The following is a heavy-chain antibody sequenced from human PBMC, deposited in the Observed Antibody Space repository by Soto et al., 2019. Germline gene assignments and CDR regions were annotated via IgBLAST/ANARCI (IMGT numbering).Heavy chain of an antibody. D-gene: IGHD2-2*01. Sequence: GESLKISCKGSGYSFTSYWIGWVRQMPGKGLEWMGIIYPGDSDTRYSPSFQGQVTISADKSISTAYLQWSSLKASDTAMYYCARALCSSTSCYPHYYYYMDVWSKGTTVTVSS. J-gene: IGHJ6*03. CDR3: ARALCSSTSCYPHYYYYMDV. CDR2: IYPGDSDT. V-gene: IGHV5-51*01. CDR1: GYSFTSYW.